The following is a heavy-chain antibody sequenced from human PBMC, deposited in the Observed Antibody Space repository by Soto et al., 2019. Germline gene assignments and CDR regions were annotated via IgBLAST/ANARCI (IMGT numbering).Heavy chain of an antibody. Sequence: SETLSLTCAVYGGSFSGYYWSWIRQPPGKGLEWIGEINHSGSTNYNPSLKSRVTISVDTSKNQFSLKLSSVTAADTAVYYCARGYAYDRSPHDYWGQGTLVTVSS. J-gene: IGHJ4*02. CDR3: ARGYAYDRSPHDY. V-gene: IGHV4-34*01. CDR2: INHSGST. CDR1: GGSFSGYY. D-gene: IGHD2-2*01.